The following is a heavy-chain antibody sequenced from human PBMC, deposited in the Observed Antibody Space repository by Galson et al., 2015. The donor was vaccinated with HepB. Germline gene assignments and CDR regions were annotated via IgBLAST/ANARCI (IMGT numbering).Heavy chain of an antibody. Sequence: SLRLSCAASGLNFSDCGMHWVRQAPGKGLEWVAFIRHDGNKKYYVDSVRGRFIISRDNFKDTLYLQMNIVRSDDTAVYLCVRGGGGDMVATTDDDMDVWGQGTTVTVSS. D-gene: IGHD5-12*01. CDR1: GLNFSDCG. V-gene: IGHV3-33*01. J-gene: IGHJ6*02. CDR2: IRHDGNKK. CDR3: VRGGGGDMVATTDDDMDV.